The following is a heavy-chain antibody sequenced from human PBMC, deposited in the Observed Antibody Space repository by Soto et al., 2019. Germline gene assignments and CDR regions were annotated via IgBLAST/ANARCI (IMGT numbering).Heavy chain of an antibody. D-gene: IGHD6-19*01. CDR2: ISYDGSNK. J-gene: IGHJ4*02. V-gene: IGHV3-30-3*01. CDR3: ASHPGSSECSGWYQFNY. CDR1: GFTFSSYA. Sequence: QVQLVESGGGVVQPGRSLRLSCAASGFTFSSYAMHWVRQAPGKGLEWVAVISYDGSNKYYADSVKGRFTISRDNSKNXXYLRMNSLRAEDTAVYYCASHPGSSECSGWYQFNYWGQGTLVTASS.